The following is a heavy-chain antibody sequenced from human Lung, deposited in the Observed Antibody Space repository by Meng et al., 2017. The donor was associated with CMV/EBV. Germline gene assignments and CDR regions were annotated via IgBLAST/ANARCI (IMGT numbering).Heavy chain of an antibody. CDR1: GYTFTGYY. CDR2: INPNSGGT. V-gene: IGHV1-2*02. CDR3: ARDGSLGYCSSTSCYGAGWFDP. D-gene: IGHD2-2*01. J-gene: IGHJ5*02. Sequence: ASXXVSXQASGYTFTGYYMHWVRQAPGQGREWMGWINPNSGGTNYAQKFQGRVTMTRDTSISTTYMELSRLRSDDTAVYYCARDGSLGYCSSTSCYGAGWFDPXGQGXLVTVSS.